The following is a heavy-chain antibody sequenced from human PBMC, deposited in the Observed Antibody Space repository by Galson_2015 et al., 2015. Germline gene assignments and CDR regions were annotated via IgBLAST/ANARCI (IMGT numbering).Heavy chain of an antibody. D-gene: IGHD2-2*01. CDR1: GGSFSTYA. CDR2: ITPIFGTV. V-gene: IGHV1-69*06. J-gene: IGHJ4*02. Sequence: SVKVSCKASGGSFSTYAINWVRQVPGQGLEWVGGITPIFGTVNYVQKFQGRVTITADKSSTTAYMEMTRLGFEDTAMYFCAWASQDCSRPTCPYTYWGQGALVTVSS. CDR3: AWASQDCSRPTCPYTY.